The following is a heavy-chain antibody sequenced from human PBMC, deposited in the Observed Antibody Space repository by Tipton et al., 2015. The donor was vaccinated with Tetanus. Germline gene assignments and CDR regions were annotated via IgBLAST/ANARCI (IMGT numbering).Heavy chain of an antibody. D-gene: IGHD4-17*01. V-gene: IGHV3-33*01. Sequence: SLRLSCAASGFTFSSYGMHWVRQAPGKGLEWVAVIWYDGSNKYYADSVKGRFTISRDNSKNTLYLQMNSLRAEDTAVFYCAGDSTGTASGPLDSWGPGTLVAVSS. CDR3: AGDSTGTASGPLDS. J-gene: IGHJ4*02. CDR2: IWYDGSNK. CDR1: GFTFSSYG.